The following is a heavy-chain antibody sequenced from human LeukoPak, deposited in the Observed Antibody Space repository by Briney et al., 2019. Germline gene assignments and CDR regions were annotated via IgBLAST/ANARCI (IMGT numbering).Heavy chain of an antibody. CDR1: GGTFSSYA. D-gene: IGHD1-26*01. V-gene: IGHV1-69*13. CDR2: IIPIFGTA. CDR3: ARVRSSVGAVSYYFDY. Sequence: ASVNVSCKASGGTFSSYAISRVRQAPGQGLEWMGGIIPIFGTANYAQKFQGRVTITADESTSTAYMELSSLRSEDTAVYYCARVRSSVGAVSYYFDYWGQGTLVTVSS. J-gene: IGHJ4*02.